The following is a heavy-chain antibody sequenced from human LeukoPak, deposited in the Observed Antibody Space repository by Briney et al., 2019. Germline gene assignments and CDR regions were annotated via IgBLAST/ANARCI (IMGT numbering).Heavy chain of an antibody. CDR3: TTGYYDSSGYCFWDDY. Sequence: PGGSLRLSCAASGFTFSNAWMSWVRQAPGKGLEWVGRIKSKTDGGTTDYAAPVKGRFTISRDDSKNTLYLQMNSLKTEDTAVYYCTTGYYDSSGYCFWDDYWGQGTLVTVSS. V-gene: IGHV3-15*01. D-gene: IGHD3-22*01. CDR1: GFTFSNAW. CDR2: IKSKTDGGTT. J-gene: IGHJ4*02.